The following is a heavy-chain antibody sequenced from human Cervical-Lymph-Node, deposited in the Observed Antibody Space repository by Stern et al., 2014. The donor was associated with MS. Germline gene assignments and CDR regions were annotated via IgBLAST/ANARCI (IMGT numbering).Heavy chain of an antibody. CDR2: FAPEDGET. V-gene: IGHV1-24*01. J-gene: IGHJ4*02. Sequence: MQLVESGAEVKKTGASVKVSCKVSGHTLTDLSIQWVRQAPGKGLEWMGGFAPEDGETIYAQNFQGRVTMTEDTSTDTAYMELSSLRSDDTAVYYCATHTYSGNYYLDHWGQGTLLTVSS. CDR3: ATHTYSGNYYLDH. CDR1: GHTLTDLS. D-gene: IGHD5-12*01.